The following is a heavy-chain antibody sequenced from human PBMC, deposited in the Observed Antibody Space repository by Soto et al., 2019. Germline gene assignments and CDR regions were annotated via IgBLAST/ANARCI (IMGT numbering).Heavy chain of an antibody. D-gene: IGHD2-15*01. CDR3: ASWYCSGGGCFSEPRHY. J-gene: IGHJ4*02. CDR1: GFSFSTYA. Sequence: DVQLVESGGGLVQPGGSLRLSCAASGFSFSTYAMNWVRQAPGKGLEWVSYISSTSGSKYYAKSVKGRFIISRDNVSSSLFLQMNSLRADDTAVYYCASWYCSGGGCFSEPRHYWGQGTLVTVSS. CDR2: ISSTSGSK. V-gene: IGHV3-48*01.